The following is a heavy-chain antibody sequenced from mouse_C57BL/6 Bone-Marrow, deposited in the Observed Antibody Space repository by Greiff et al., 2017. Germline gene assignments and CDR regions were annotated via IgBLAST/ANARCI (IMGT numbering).Heavy chain of an antibody. CDR3: AREGTVDY. J-gene: IGHJ2*01. V-gene: IGHV3-6*01. CDR1: GYSITSGYY. Sequence: VQLQQSGPGLVKPSHSLSLTCSVTGYSITSGYYWNWIRQFPGNKLEWMGYRSYDGSNNYNPSLKNRIPITRDTSKNQFFLKLDSVTTEDTATYYCAREGTVDYWGQGTTLTVSS. D-gene: IGHD4-1*01. CDR2: RSYDGSN.